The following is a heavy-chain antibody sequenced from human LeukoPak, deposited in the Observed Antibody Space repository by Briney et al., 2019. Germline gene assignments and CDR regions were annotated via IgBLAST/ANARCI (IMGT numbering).Heavy chain of an antibody. J-gene: IGHJ6*02. CDR2: ISSDGNSK. CDR1: RFTFRSYS. D-gene: IGHD3-22*01. V-gene: IGHV3-30*04. Sequence: RSGGSLRLSCAASRFTFRSYSMHWVRQAPGKGLEWVAVISSDGNSKNYADSVRGRFTISRDNSKNTLYLQLNSLRAEDTAVYYCAKDSGATMIVVVIGGMDVWGQGTTVTVSS. CDR3: AKDSGATMIVVVIGGMDV.